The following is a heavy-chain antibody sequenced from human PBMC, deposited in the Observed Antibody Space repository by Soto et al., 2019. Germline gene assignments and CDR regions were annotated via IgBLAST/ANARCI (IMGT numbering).Heavy chain of an antibody. CDR2: VYYTGRT. V-gene: IGHV4-61*01. CDR3: ARDYDYFDN. D-gene: IGHD3-16*01. CDR1: GGSFKSGSYY. J-gene: IGHJ4*02. Sequence: SETLSLTCTVSGGSFKSGSYYWSWVRQPPGKGLEWIGYVYYTGRTSYSPSLKSRVTISADTSKNQFSLILTSVTAADTAVYYCARDYDYFDNWGQGSLVTVSS.